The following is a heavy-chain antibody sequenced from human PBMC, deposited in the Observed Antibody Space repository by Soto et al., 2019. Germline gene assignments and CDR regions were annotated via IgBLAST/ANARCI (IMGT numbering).Heavy chain of an antibody. V-gene: IGHV5-51*01. CDR2: IYPGDSDM. J-gene: IGHJ4*02. CDR1: GYSFPNHW. D-gene: IGHD3-3*01. CDR3: ARLSREFWSGPDY. Sequence: GESLKISCEGVGYSFPNHWIAWVRQRPDKGLEWMGTIYPGDSDMRYSPSFRGQVTIPVDKSINTAYLQWDSLKASDTAKCYCARLSREFWSGPDYWGQGTLVTVSS.